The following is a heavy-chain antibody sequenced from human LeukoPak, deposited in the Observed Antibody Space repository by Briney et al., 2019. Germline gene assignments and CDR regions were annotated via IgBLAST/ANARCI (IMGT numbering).Heavy chain of an antibody. V-gene: IGHV4-30-2*01. CDR2: IYHSGST. J-gene: IGHJ4*02. CDR3: ARVVYYDFWSGPNDY. CDR1: GFTFSSYW. D-gene: IGHD3-3*01. Sequence: LRLSCAASGFTFSSYWMSWVRQPPGKGLEWIGYIYHSGSTYYNPSLKSRVTISVDRSKNQFSLKLSSVTAADTAVYYCARVVYYDFWSGPNDYWGQGTLVTVSS.